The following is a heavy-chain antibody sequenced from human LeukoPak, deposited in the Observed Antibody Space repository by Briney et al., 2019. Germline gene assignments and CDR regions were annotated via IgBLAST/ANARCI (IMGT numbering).Heavy chain of an antibody. CDR2: INPSGGST. V-gene: IGHV1-46*01. Sequence: ASVKVSCKASGYTFTSYYMHWVRQAPGQGLEWMGIINPSGGSTSYAQKFQGRVTMTRDMSTSTVYMELSSLRSEDTAVYYCARDLGGTTGDYYYYYMDVWGKGTTVTVSS. CDR3: ARDLGGTTGDYYYYYMDV. D-gene: IGHD3-16*01. CDR1: GYTFTSYY. J-gene: IGHJ6*03.